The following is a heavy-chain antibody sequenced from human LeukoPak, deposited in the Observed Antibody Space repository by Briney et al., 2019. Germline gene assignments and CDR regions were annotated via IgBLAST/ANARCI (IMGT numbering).Heavy chain of an antibody. CDR3: ARDLSATARAYDY. CDR1: GFILSDYN. CDR2: IAISGTYI. J-gene: IGHJ4*01. V-gene: IGHV3-21*01. Sequence: GGSLRLPCAASGFILSDYNMNWVRQAPGKGLEWVSFIAISGTYITYAGSLKGRFTISRDNAKNSLYLQMNSLRAEDTAVYYCARDLSATARAYDYWGHGTLVTVSS. D-gene: IGHD1-26*01.